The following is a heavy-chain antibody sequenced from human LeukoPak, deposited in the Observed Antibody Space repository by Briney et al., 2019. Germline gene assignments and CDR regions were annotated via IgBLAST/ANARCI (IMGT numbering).Heavy chain of an antibody. V-gene: IGHV1-18*01. CDR2: ISAYNGNT. CDR1: GCTFTSYG. Sequence: GASVKVSCKASGCTFTSYGISWVRQAPGQGLEWMGWISAYNGNTNYAQKLQGRVTMTTDTSTSTAYMELRSLRSDDTAVYYCATSPHHMVRGVYPKNYYYYGMDVWGQGTTVTVSS. CDR3: ATSPHHMVRGVYPKNYYYYGMDV. J-gene: IGHJ6*02. D-gene: IGHD3-10*01.